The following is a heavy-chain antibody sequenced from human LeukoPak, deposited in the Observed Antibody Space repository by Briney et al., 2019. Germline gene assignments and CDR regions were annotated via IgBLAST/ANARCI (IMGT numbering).Heavy chain of an antibody. CDR3: VKDSSSGSYFDY. D-gene: IGHD3-10*01. V-gene: IGHV3-64D*06. Sequence: GGSLRLSCSASGFTFSRYAMHWVRQAPGKGLEYVPAISSNGGSTYYADSVKGRFTISRDNSRNTLHLQMSSLRVEDTAVYYCVKDSSSGSYFDYWGQGTLVTVSS. CDR2: ISSNGGST. J-gene: IGHJ4*02. CDR1: GFTFSRYA.